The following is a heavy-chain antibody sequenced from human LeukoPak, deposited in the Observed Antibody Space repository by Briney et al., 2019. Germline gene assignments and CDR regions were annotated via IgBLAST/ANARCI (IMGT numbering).Heavy chain of an antibody. V-gene: IGHV1-2*02. CDR1: GYTFTGYY. CDR3: ARDQSITGELLRDWFDP. Sequence: ASVKVSCKASGYTFTGYYIHWVRQAPGQGLEWMGWINPNSGGTNYAQKFQGRVTMTRDTSISTAYMELSRLRSDDTAVYYCARDQSITGELLRDWFDPWGQGTLVTVSS. CDR2: INPNSGGT. J-gene: IGHJ5*02. D-gene: IGHD1-26*01.